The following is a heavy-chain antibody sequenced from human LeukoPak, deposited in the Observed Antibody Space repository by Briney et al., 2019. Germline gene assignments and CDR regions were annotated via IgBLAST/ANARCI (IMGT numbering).Heavy chain of an antibody. V-gene: IGHV3-30*03. D-gene: IGHD6-19*01. Sequence: GKSLRLSCAASGFTLNNYGMHWVRQAPGKGLEWVALISFDGYSQGYTDSVKGRFNISRDNSRNTLYLQMTRLRPRDTAVYYCARDLGSALDDWGQGTLVTVSS. CDR1: GFTLNNYG. CDR2: ISFDGYSQ. J-gene: IGHJ4*02. CDR3: ARDLGSALDD.